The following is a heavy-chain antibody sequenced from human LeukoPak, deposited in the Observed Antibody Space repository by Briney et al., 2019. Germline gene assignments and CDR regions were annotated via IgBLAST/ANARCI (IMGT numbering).Heavy chain of an antibody. CDR3: ARDTQQLVYGMDV. D-gene: IGHD6-13*01. V-gene: IGHV3-20*04. CDR1: GFTFDDYG. CDR2: INWNGGST. J-gene: IGHJ6*02. Sequence: GGSLRLSCAASGFTFDDYGMSWVRQVPGKGLEWVSGINWNGGSTGYADSVKGRFTISRDNAKNSLYLQMNSLRAEDTAVYYCARDTQQLVYGMDVWGQGTTVTVSS.